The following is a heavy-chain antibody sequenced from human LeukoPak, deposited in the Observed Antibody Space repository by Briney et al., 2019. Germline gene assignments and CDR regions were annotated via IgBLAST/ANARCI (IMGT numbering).Heavy chain of an antibody. V-gene: IGHV6-1*01. D-gene: IGHD6-13*01. Sequence: SQTLSLTCAISGDGVSSNSAAWNWIRQSPSRGLEWLGRTYYRSKWYNDYAVSVKSRITINPDTSKNQFSLQLNSVTPEDTAVYYCARAPLSSWYGDYYYGMDVWGQGTTVTVSS. CDR2: TYYRSKWYN. CDR1: GDGVSSNSAA. J-gene: IGHJ6*02. CDR3: ARAPLSSWYGDYYYGMDV.